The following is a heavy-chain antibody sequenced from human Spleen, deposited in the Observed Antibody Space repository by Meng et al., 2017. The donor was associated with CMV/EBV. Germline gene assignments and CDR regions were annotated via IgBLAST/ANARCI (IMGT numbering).Heavy chain of an antibody. J-gene: IGHJ4*02. Sequence: GGSLRLSCAASGFTFSNYAMNWVRQAPGKGLEWVSVIYSGDSHTHYADFVKGRFTISRDNSKNTVYLRMNSLRPEDTAVYYRAKDRGQQLVRGFDYWGQGTLVTVSS. V-gene: IGHV3-23*03. CDR2: IYSGDSHT. CDR1: GFTFSNYA. CDR3: AKDRGQQLVRGFDY. D-gene: IGHD6-13*01.